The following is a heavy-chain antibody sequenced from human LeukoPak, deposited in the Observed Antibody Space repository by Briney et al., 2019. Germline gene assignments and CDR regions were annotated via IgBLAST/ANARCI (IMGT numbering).Heavy chain of an antibody. CDR1: GYIFTTYG. CDR3: VRDIQWRFDP. D-gene: IGHD2-8*01. CDR2: ISTNKGNT. Sequence: ASVRVSCKASGYIFTTYGISWVRQAPGQGLEWMGWISTNKGNTNYAQRPQGRVTMTADTSTSTAYMEPRSLRSDDTAIYYCVRDIQWRFDPWGQGTLVTVSS. V-gene: IGHV1-18*01. J-gene: IGHJ5*02.